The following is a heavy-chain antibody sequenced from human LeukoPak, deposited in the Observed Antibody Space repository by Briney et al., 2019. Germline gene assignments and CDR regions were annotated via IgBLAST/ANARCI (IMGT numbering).Heavy chain of an antibody. CDR1: GDSITSSSYY. J-gene: IGHJ1*01. V-gene: IGHV4-39*07. CDR3: ARVNGDQEYFQH. CDR2: IYYSGST. Sequence: SETLSLTCTVSGDSITSSSYYWGWIRQPPGKGLEWIGSIYYSGSTYYNPSLKSRVTISVDTSKNQFSLKLSSVTAADTAVYYCARVNGDQEYFQHWGQGTLVTVSS. D-gene: IGHD4-17*01.